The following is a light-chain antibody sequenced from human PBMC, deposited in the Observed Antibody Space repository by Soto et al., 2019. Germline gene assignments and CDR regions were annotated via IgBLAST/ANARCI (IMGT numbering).Light chain of an antibody. J-gene: IGLJ3*02. CDR3: QTWFTDPPCV. V-gene: IGLV4-69*01. Sequence: QPVLTQSPSASASLGASVKLTCTLTSGHSTYAIAWHQQQQEKGPRYLMKVNSDGSHSKGGGIPDRFSGSSSGAARYLTISLHQSEDEAYYYCQTWFTDPPCVFGAGTKLTVL. CDR1: SGHSTYA. CDR2: VNSDGSH.